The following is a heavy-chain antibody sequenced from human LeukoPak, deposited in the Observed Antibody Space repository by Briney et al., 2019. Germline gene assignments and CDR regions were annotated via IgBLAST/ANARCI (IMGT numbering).Heavy chain of an antibody. V-gene: IGHV3-23*01. CDR2: ISGSGGST. J-gene: IGHJ4*02. Sequence: PGGSLRLSCAASGFTFSSYAMSWVRQAPGKGLEWVSAISGSGGSTYYADSVKGRFTISRDNSKNTLYLQMNSLRAEDTAVYYCAKASSGWFRGGIDYWGQGTLVTVSS. D-gene: IGHD6-19*01. CDR3: AKASSGWFRGGIDY. CDR1: GFTFSSYA.